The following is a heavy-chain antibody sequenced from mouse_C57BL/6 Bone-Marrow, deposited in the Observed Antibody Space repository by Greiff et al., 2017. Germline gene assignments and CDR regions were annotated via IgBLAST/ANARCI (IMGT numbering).Heavy chain of an antibody. J-gene: IGHJ2*01. CDR3: AREAYYSNYRYYFDY. D-gene: IGHD2-5*01. CDR1: GFTFSDYY. V-gene: IGHV5-16*01. CDR2: INYDGIST. Sequence: EVKLVESEGGLVQPGSSMKLSCTASGFTFSDYYMAWVRQVPEKGLEWVANINYDGISTYYLDSLKSRFIISRDNAKNILYLQMSSLKSEDTATYYCAREAYYSNYRYYFDYWGQGTTLTVSS.